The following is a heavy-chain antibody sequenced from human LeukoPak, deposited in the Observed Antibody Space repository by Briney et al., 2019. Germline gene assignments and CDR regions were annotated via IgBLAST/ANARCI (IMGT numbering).Heavy chain of an antibody. CDR1: GFPLRTYV. CDR3: MRSDYGGLVDP. J-gene: IGHJ5*02. V-gene: IGHV3-23*01. Sequence: GGSLRLSCAASGFPLRTYVMTWVRQAAGKGLEWVSTISGSGGSTYYADSVKGRFTISRDNSKNTLYLEMNSLRVDDTATYFCMRSDYGGLVDPWAREPWSPSPQ. CDR2: ISGSGGST. D-gene: IGHD4-17*01.